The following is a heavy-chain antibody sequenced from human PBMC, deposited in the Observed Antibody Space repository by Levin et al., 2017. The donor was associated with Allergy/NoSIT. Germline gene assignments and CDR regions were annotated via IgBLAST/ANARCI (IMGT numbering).Heavy chain of an antibody. CDR1: GGSISSGDYY. J-gene: IGHJ4*02. Sequence: SQTLSLTCTVSGGSISSGDYYWSWIRQPPGKGLEWIGYIYYSGSTYYNASLKSRTTISVDTSKNQFSLKLSSVTAADTAVYYCGRALGGSYSALDYWGQGTLVTVSS. D-gene: IGHD1-26*01. CDR2: IYYSGST. CDR3: GRALGGSYSALDY. V-gene: IGHV4-30-4*01.